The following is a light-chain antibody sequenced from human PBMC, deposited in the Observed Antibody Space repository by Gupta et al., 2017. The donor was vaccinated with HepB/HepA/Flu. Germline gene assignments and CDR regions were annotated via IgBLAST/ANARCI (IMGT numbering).Light chain of an antibody. CDR2: SNN. CDR3: AAWDDNLNGLV. J-gene: IGLJ2*01. CDR1: NSNIETNT. Sequence: QSVLTQPPSASGTPGQRVTISCSGGNSNIETNTVNWYQQLPATAPKLLIYSNNRRPSGVPDRFSGSKSGTSASLATSGLQAEEEAHYYCAAWDDNLNGLVFGGGTKLTVL. V-gene: IGLV1-44*01.